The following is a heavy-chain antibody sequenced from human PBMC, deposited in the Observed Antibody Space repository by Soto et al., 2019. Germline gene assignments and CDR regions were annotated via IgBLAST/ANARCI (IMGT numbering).Heavy chain of an antibody. D-gene: IGHD2-21*02. CDR2: ISYDGSNK. V-gene: IGHV3-30-3*01. CDR3: ARTPTTLAYCGGDCSYFDY. J-gene: IGHJ4*02. CDR1: GFTFSSYA. Sequence: QVQLVESGGGVVKPGRSLRLSCAASGFTFSSYAMHWVRQAPGKGLEWVAVISYDGSNKYYADSVKGRFTISRDNSKNTLYLQMNSLRAEDTAVYYCARTPTTLAYCGGDCSYFDYWGQGPLVTVSS.